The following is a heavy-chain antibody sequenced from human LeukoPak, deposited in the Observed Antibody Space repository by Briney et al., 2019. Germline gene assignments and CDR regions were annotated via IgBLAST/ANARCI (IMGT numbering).Heavy chain of an antibody. V-gene: IGHV4-34*01. CDR2: INHSGST. CDR1: GGSFSGYY. CDR3: ARVGGMGRYLNWFDP. J-gene: IGHJ5*02. D-gene: IGHD3-16*02. Sequence: SETLSLTCAVYGGSFSGYYWSWIRQPPGKGLEWIGEINHSGSTNYNPSLKSRVTISVDTSKNQFSLKLSSVTAADTAIYYCARVGGMGRYLNWFDPWGQGTLVTVSS.